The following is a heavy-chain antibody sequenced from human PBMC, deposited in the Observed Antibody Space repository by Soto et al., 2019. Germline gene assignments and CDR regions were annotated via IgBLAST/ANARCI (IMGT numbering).Heavy chain of an antibody. CDR3: ARAHLWFGESPPLFDH. CDR2: IYYSGST. D-gene: IGHD3-10*01. CDR1: GGSISSYY. J-gene: IGHJ4*02. V-gene: IGHV4-59*01. Sequence: KASETLSLTCTVSGGSISSYYWSWIRQPPGKGLEWIGYIYYSGSTNYNPSLKSRVTISVDTSKNQFSLKLSSVTAADTAVYYCARAHLWFGESPPLFDHWGQGTLVTVSS.